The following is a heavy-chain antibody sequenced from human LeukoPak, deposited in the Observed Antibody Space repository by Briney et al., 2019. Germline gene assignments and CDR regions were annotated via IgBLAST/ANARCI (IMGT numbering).Heavy chain of an antibody. Sequence: PSETLSLTCTVSGGSISSSSYYWGWIRQPPWKGLEWIGSIYYSGSTYYNPSLKSRVTISVDTSKNQFSLKLSSVTAADTAVYYCASFLREGEGDSSGYDAFDIWGQGTMVTVSS. CDR1: GGSISSSSYY. CDR2: IYYSGST. CDR3: ASFLREGEGDSSGYDAFDI. V-gene: IGHV4-39*07. D-gene: IGHD3-22*01. J-gene: IGHJ3*02.